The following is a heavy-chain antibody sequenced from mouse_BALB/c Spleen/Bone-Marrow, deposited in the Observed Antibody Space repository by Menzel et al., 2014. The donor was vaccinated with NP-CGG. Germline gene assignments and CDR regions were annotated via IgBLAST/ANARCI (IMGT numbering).Heavy chain of an antibody. CDR3: ARRYRYDYFDY. J-gene: IGHJ2*01. CDR2: ISSGSSTI. D-gene: IGHD2-14*01. V-gene: IGHV5-17*02. Sequence: EVKLVESGGGLVQPGGSRKLSCAASGFTFSSFGMHWVRQAPEKGLEWVAYISSGSSTIYYADTVKGRFTISRDNPKNTLFLEMTSLRSEDTAKYYCARRYRYDYFDYWGQGTTLTVSS. CDR1: GFTFSSFG.